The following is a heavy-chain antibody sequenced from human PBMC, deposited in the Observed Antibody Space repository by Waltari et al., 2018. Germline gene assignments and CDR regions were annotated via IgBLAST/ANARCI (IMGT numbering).Heavy chain of an antibody. D-gene: IGHD3-10*01. CDR1: GFTFSSTG. CDR2: IWYDGSNK. CDR3: ARGGAKEALGDFL. V-gene: IGHV3-33*01. J-gene: IGHJ4*02. Sequence: QVQLVESGGGVVQPGRSLRRTRAASGFTFSSTGMHWVRQAPGKGREWVALIWYDGSNKYYADSVKGRFTISRDNSKNTLYLQMNSLRAEDTAVYYCARGGAKEALGDFLWGQGTLVTVSS.